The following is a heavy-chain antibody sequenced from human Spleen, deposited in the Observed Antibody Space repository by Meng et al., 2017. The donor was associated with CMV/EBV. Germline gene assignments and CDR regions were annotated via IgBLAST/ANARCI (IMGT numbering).Heavy chain of an antibody. D-gene: IGHD1-26*01. CDR1: GFTFSSYA. J-gene: IGHJ4*02. V-gene: IGHV3-23*01. CDR3: ARDLLGATDY. Sequence: GESLKISCAASGFTFSSYAMSWVRQAPGKGLEWVSAISGSGGNTYYADSVKGRFTISRDNAKNSLYLQMNSLRAEDTAVYYCARDLLGATDYWGQGTLVTVSS. CDR2: ISGSGGNT.